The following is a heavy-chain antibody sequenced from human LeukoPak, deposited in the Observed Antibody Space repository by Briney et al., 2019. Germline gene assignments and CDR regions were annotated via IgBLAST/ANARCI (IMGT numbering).Heavy chain of an antibody. V-gene: IGHV3-11*01. D-gene: IGHD6-19*01. CDR1: GFTFSDYR. J-gene: IGHJ4*02. Sequence: GGSLRLSCAASGFTFSDYRMTWIRQAPGKGLEWVSNIRTTGTTIYYSDSVKGRFTISRDNAENSLYLQMKSLRAEDTAVYYCARMGWYAFDYWGQGTLVTVSS. CDR3: ARMGWYAFDY. CDR2: IRTTGTTI.